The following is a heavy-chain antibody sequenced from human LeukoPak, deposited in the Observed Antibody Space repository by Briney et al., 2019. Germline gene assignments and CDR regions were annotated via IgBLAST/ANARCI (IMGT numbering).Heavy chain of an antibody. D-gene: IGHD5-18*01. V-gene: IGHV3-30-3*01. J-gene: IGHJ3*02. CDR1: GFTFSSYA. Sequence: GGSLRLSCAASGFTFSSYAMHWVRQAPGKGLEWVAVISYDGSNKYYADSVKGRFTISRDNSKNTLYLQMNSLRAEDTAVYYCARDQIQLWLRENAFDIWGQGTMVTVSS. CDR3: ARDQIQLWLRENAFDI. CDR2: ISYDGSNK.